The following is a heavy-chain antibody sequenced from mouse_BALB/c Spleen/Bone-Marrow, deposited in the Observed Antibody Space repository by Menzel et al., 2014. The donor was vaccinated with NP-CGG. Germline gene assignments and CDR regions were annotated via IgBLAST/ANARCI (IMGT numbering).Heavy chain of an antibody. CDR3: AITARATLAWFAY. D-gene: IGHD3-1*01. CDR1: GYTFTIYW. J-gene: IGHJ3*01. Sequence: VQLQQSGTVLARPGASVKMSCKASGYTFTIYWMHWVKQRPGQGLEWIGAIYPGNSDTSYNQKFKGKAKLTAVTSTSTAYMELSSLTNEDSAVYYCAITARATLAWFAYWGQGTLDTVSA. CDR2: IYPGNSDT. V-gene: IGHV1-5*01.